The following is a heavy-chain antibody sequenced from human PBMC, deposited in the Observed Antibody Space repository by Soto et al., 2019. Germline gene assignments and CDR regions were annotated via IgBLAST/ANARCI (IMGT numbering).Heavy chain of an antibody. Sequence: QMQLVESGGGVVQPGRSLRLSCAASGFTFSSYAMHWVRQAPGKGLEWVAVISYDGSNKYYADSVKGRFTISRDNSKNTLYLQMNSLRAEDTAVYYCARDGGNPFDYWGQGTLVTVSS. CDR3: ARDGGNPFDY. D-gene: IGHD3-16*01. CDR2: ISYDGSNK. J-gene: IGHJ4*02. V-gene: IGHV3-30-3*01. CDR1: GFTFSSYA.